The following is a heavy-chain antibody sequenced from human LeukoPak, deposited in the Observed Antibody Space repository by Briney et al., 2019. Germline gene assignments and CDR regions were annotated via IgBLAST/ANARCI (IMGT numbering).Heavy chain of an antibody. CDR2: VNPDGTTS. Sequence: PGGSLRLSCEASGFTFSSHWMHWVRQAPGKGLVWVSGVNPDGTTSLYAGSVKGRVTVTRDNAKNTVYLQMNGLTAEDTALYFCARDRRSPDPYDGDERIDYWGQGALVTVSS. CDR3: ARDRRSPDPYDGDERIDY. V-gene: IGHV3-74*01. J-gene: IGHJ4*02. D-gene: IGHD3-22*01. CDR1: GFTFSSHW.